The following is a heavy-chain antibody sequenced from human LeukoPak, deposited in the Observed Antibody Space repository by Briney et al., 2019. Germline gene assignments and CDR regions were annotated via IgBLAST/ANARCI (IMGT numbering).Heavy chain of an antibody. Sequence: GGSLRLSCAASGFTFSSYGMHWVRQAPGKGLEWVAFIRYDGSNKYYADSVKGRFTISRDNSKNTLYLQMNSLRAKDTAVYYCAKDELQYYDFWSGYSNAFDIWGQGTMVTVSS. CDR3: AKDELQYYDFWSGYSNAFDI. CDR1: GFTFSSYG. D-gene: IGHD3-3*01. J-gene: IGHJ3*02. CDR2: IRYDGSNK. V-gene: IGHV3-30*02.